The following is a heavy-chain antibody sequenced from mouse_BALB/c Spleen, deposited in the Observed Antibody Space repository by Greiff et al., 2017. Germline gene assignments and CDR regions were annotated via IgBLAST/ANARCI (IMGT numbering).Heavy chain of an antibody. V-gene: IGHV3-2*02. Sequence: DVKLQESGPGLVKPSQSLSLTCTVTGYSITSDYAWNWIRQFPGNKLEWMGYISYSGSTSYNPSLKSRISITRDTSKNQFFLQLNSVTTEDTATYYCADGYYLWFAYWGQGTLVTVSA. J-gene: IGHJ3*01. D-gene: IGHD2-3*01. CDR2: ISYSGST. CDR1: GYSITSDYA. CDR3: ADGYYLWFAY.